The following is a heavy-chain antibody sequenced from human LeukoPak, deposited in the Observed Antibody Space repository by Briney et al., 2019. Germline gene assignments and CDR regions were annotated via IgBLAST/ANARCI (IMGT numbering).Heavy chain of an antibody. V-gene: IGHV4-4*02. D-gene: IGHD2-15*01. J-gene: IGHJ4*02. CDR3: ARSRGYCSGGSCYQDY. CDR2: IYHSGST. CDR1: GGSISSSNW. Sequence: SETLSLTCDVSGGSISSSNWWSWVRQPPGKGLEWIGEIYHSGSTNYNPSLESRVTISVDKSKNQFSLKLSSVTAADTAVYYCARSRGYCSGGSCYQDYWGQGTLVPVSS.